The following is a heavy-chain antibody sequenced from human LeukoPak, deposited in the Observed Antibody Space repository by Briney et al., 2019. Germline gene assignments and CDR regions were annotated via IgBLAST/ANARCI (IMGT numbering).Heavy chain of an antibody. CDR3: AKILWFGEFQDAFDI. D-gene: IGHD3-10*01. CDR1: GFTFSSYS. V-gene: IGHV3-21*01. J-gene: IGHJ3*02. CDR2: ISSSSSYI. Sequence: GGSLRLSCAASGFTFSSYSMNWVCQAPGKGLEWVSSISSSSSYIYYADSVKGRFTISRDNAKNSLYLQMNSLRAEDTAVYYCAKILWFGEFQDAFDIWGQGTMVTVSS.